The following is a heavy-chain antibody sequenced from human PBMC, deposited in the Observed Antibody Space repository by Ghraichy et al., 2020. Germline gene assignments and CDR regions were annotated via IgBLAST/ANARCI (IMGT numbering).Heavy chain of an antibody. V-gene: IGHV3-30*02. Sequence: LSLTCAASGFTFSSYGMHWVRQAPGKGLEWVAFIRYDGSNKYYADSVKGRFTISRDNSKNTLYLQMNSLRAEDTAVYYCAKTSGYITDFDYWGQGTLVTVSS. J-gene: IGHJ4*02. CDR3: AKTSGYITDFDY. CDR2: IRYDGSNK. D-gene: IGHD3-22*01. CDR1: GFTFSSYG.